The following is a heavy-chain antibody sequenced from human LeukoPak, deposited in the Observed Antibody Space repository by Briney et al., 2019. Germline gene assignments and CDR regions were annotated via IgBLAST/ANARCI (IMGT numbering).Heavy chain of an antibody. J-gene: IGHJ4*02. CDR3: ARMRHDISGFVFEY. CDR1: GDSVSSNSAA. CDR2: TYYRSKWYN. V-gene: IGHV6-1*01. Sequence: SQTLSLTCAISGDSVSSNSAAWNWIRQSASRGLEWLGRTYYRSKWYNEYAVSVQSRITFNPDTSKNQLSLQLNSVTPEDTAVYYCARMRHDISGFVFEYWGQGILVTVSS. D-gene: IGHD3-22*01.